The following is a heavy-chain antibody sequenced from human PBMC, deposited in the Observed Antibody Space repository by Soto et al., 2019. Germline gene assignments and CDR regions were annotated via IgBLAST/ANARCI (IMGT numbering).Heavy chain of an antibody. J-gene: IGHJ4*02. CDR1: GFTFSSYW. V-gene: IGHV3-74*01. CDR3: ARGLRPTSVVVVAATMFFGDY. Sequence: EVQLVESGGGLVQPGGSLRLSCAASGFTFSSYWMHWVRQAPGKGLVWVSRINSDGSSTSYADSVKGRFTISRDNAKNTLYLQMNSLRAEDTAVYYCARGLRPTSVVVVAATMFFGDYWGQGTLVTVSS. CDR2: INSDGSST. D-gene: IGHD2-15*01.